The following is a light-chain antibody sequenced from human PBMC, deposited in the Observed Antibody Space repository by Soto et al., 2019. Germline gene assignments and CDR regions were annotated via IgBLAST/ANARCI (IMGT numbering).Light chain of an antibody. CDR3: SSYTSSSTRV. J-gene: IGLJ1*01. CDR2: DNR. V-gene: IGLV2-14*03. Sequence: QSALTQPASVSGSPGQSITISCTGTSSDVGGYKYVSWYQQHPGKAPKLMIYDNRNRPSGFSNRFSGSKSGNTASLTISGLQAEYEADYYCSSYTSSSTRVFGTGTKLTVL. CDR1: SSDVGGYKY.